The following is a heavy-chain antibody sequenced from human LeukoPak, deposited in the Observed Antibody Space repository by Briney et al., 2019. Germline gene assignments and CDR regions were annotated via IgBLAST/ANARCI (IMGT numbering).Heavy chain of an antibody. CDR2: IYSGGST. Sequence: AGGSLRLSCAASGFTVSSNYMSWVRQAPGKGLEWVSVIYSGGSTYYADSVKGRFTISRDNSKNTLYLQMNSLRAEDTAVYYCAKETIAVAGTFFDYWGQGTLVTVSS. V-gene: IGHV3-53*01. CDR3: AKETIAVAGTFFDY. D-gene: IGHD6-19*01. CDR1: GFTVSSNY. J-gene: IGHJ4*02.